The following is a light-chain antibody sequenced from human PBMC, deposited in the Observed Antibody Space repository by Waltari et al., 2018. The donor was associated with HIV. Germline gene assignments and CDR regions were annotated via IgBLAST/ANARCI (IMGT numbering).Light chain of an antibody. CDR1: RSDVGGYNY. Sequence: QSALAQPASVSGSPGQSITISCTGTRSDVGGYNYVSWYQHHPGKVPKLIVYEVSNRPSGVSNRFSGSKSGNTASLTISGLQAEDEADYYCSSYTNSSTPVVFGGGTKLTVL. V-gene: IGLV2-14*01. CDR3: SSYTNSSTPVV. J-gene: IGLJ2*01. CDR2: EVS.